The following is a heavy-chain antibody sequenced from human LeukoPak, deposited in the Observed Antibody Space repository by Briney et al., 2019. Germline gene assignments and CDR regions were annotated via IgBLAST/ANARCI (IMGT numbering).Heavy chain of an antibody. CDR3: ARAPRSFTVTKGPPYYYYMDV. Sequence: SETLSLTCTVSGGSISSGSYYWSWIRQPAGKGLERIGRIYTSGSTNYNPSLKSRVTISVDTSKNQFSLKLSSVTAADTAVYYCARAPRSFTVTKGPPYYYYMDVWGKGTTVTVSS. CDR2: IYTSGST. D-gene: IGHD4-11*01. J-gene: IGHJ6*03. V-gene: IGHV4-61*02. CDR1: GGSISSGSYY.